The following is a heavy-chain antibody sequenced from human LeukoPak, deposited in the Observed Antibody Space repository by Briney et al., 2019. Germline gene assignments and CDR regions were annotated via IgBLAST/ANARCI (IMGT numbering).Heavy chain of an antibody. Sequence: GRSLRLSCAASGFTFSSYGMHWVRQAPGKGLEWVAVIWYDGSNKYYADSVKGRFTISRDNSKNTLYLQMNSLRAEDTAVYYCAKGSSLGGYSYGLHPYYFDYWGQGTLVTVSS. CDR1: GFTFSSYG. J-gene: IGHJ4*02. CDR3: AKGSSLGGYSYGLHPYYFDY. V-gene: IGHV3-33*06. D-gene: IGHD5-18*01. CDR2: IWYDGSNK.